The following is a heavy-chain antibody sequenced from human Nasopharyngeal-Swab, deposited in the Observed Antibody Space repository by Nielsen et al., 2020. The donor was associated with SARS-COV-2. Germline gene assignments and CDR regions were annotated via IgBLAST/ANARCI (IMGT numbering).Heavy chain of an antibody. D-gene: IGHD3-22*01. CDR1: GYSFTANY. Sequence: ASVKVSCKASGYSFTANYIQWVRQVPGQGLEWMGWINPNSGATNYAQKFQGWVTLTRDASIRTACMDLSRLKSDDTAVYYCARDGRLTSSYYKNYYMDVWGKGTTVTVSS. V-gene: IGHV1-2*04. J-gene: IGHJ6*03. CDR2: INPNSGAT. CDR3: ARDGRLTSSYYKNYYMDV.